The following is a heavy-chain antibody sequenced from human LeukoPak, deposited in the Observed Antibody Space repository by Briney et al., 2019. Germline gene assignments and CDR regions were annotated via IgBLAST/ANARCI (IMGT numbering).Heavy chain of an antibody. CDR3: ARVYNWIQHFDL. CDR2: IYYGGST. Sequence: PSETLSLTCTVCGGSIINNNYYYWGWVRQPPGKGLEWIGSIYYGGSTYYNPSLKSRVTISVDTSKNQFSLKLSSVTATDTAVYYCARVYNWIQHFDLWGQGSLVTVSS. V-gene: IGHV4-39*01. CDR1: GGSIINNNYYY. J-gene: IGHJ4*02. D-gene: IGHD1-1*01.